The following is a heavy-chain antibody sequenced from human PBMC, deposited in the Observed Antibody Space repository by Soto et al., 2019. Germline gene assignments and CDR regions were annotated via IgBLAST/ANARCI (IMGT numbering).Heavy chain of an antibody. V-gene: IGHV3-49*03. J-gene: IGHJ3*02. D-gene: IGHD6-19*01. Sequence: GGSLRLSCTASGFTFGDYAMSWFRQAPGKGLEWVGFIRSKAYGGTTEYAASVKGRFTISRDDSKSIAYLQMNSLKTEDTAVHYCNWVVESGYSSGWYLVQDALDIWGQGTMVTVSS. CDR3: NWVVESGYSSGWYLVQDALDI. CDR2: IRSKAYGGTT. CDR1: GFTFGDYA.